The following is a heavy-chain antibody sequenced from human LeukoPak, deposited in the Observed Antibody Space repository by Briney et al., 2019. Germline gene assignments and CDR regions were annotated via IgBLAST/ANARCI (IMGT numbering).Heavy chain of an antibody. D-gene: IGHD2-8*01. J-gene: IGHJ4*02. CDR1: GYTFTDYH. CDR2: INPNSGDT. CDR3: ATLMAHLDY. Sequence: ASVKVSRKAFGYTFTDYHMHWVRQAPGQGLEWMGWINPNSGDTNYAQKFQGRVTMTRDTTISTAYMELNRLRSDDTAVFYCATLMAHLDYWGQGTLVTVSS. V-gene: IGHV1-2*02.